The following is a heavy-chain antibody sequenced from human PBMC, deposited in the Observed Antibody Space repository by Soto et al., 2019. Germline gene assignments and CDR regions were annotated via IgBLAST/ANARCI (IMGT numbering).Heavy chain of an antibody. Sequence: QVQLVQSGAEVKKPGSSVKVSCEASGGTFSSYAISWVRQAPGQGLEWMGGIIPIFGTANYAQKFQGRVTITADESTSTAYMELSSLRSEDTAVYYCASGARSGDYVLRAFDIWGQGTMVTVSS. V-gene: IGHV1-69*01. CDR1: GGTFSSYA. CDR2: IIPIFGTA. CDR3: ASGARSGDYVLRAFDI. D-gene: IGHD4-17*01. J-gene: IGHJ3*02.